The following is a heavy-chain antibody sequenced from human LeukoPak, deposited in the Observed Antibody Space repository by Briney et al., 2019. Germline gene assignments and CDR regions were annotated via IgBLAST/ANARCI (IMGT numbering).Heavy chain of an antibody. V-gene: IGHV5-51*01. CDR1: GYSFTSYW. J-gene: IGHJ4*02. D-gene: IGHD6-13*01. Sequence: GESLKISCQGSGYSFTSYWIVWVRQMPGKGLEWMGIIYPGDSDTRYNPSFQGQVTISADKSIRTAYLQWSSLKASDTAMYYCARRHSSCWYSFDYWGQGTLVTVSS. CDR2: IYPGDSDT. CDR3: ARRHSSCWYSFDY.